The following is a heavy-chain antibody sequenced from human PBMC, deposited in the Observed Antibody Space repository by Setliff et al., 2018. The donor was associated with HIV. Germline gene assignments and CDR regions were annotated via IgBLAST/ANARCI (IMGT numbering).Heavy chain of an antibody. CDR3: VRAEYSSSSDWFAP. V-gene: IGHV4-31*03. D-gene: IGHD6-6*01. CDR1: GGSISSGNYY. Sequence: PSETLSLTCTVSGGSISSGNYYWSWIRQHPGKGLEWIGYIYYSGNTYYSPSLKSRLTISVDTSKNQFSLKLRSVTAADTAVYYCVRAEYSSSSDWFAPWGQGALVTVSS. J-gene: IGHJ5*02. CDR2: IYYSGNT.